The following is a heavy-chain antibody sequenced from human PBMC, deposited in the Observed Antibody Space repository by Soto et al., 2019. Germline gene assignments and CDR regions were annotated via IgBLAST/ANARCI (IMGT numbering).Heavy chain of an antibody. J-gene: IGHJ1*01. CDR1: GGSFTSNNW. V-gene: IGHV4-4*02. CDR3: ARGAVVTPEYFQH. CDR2: IYRTGST. D-gene: IGHD2-21*02. Sequence: PSETLSLTCAVSGGSFTSNNWWTWVRQPPGQGLEWIGEIYRTGSTNYNPSLKSRVTISVDTSKNQFSLKLSSVTAADTAVYYCARGAVVTPEYFQHWGQGTLVTVSS.